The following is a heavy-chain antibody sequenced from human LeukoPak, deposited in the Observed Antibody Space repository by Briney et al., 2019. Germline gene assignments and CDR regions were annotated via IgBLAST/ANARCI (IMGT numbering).Heavy chain of an antibody. CDR3: ARNGEGADYGFDY. J-gene: IGHJ4*02. D-gene: IGHD4-17*01. Sequence: SVKVSCKASGGTFSSYAISWVRQAPGQGLEWMGRIIPVFGTANYAQKFQGRVTITTDESTSTAYMELSSLRSEDTAVYYCARNGEGADYGFDYWGQGTLVTVSS. CDR1: GGTFSSYA. CDR2: IIPVFGTA. V-gene: IGHV1-69*05.